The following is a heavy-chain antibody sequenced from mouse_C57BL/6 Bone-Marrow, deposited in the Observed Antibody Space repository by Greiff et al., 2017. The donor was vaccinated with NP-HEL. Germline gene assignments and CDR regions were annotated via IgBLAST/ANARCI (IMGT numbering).Heavy chain of an antibody. CDR2: ILPSIGRT. D-gene: IGHD1-1*01. V-gene: IGHV15-2*01. J-gene: IGHJ4*01. CDR3: ARESRRYYYAMDY. Sequence: VKLQESGSELRSPGSSVKLSCKDFDSEVFPIAYMSWVRQKPGHGFEWIGGILPSIGRTIYGEKFEDKATLDADTLSNTAYLELNSLTSEDSAIYYCARESRRYYYAMDYWGQGTSVTVSS. CDR1: DSEVFPIAY.